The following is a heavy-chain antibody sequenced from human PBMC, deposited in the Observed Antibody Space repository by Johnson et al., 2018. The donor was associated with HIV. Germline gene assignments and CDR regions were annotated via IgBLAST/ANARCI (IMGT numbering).Heavy chain of an antibody. D-gene: IGHD3-3*01. CDR3: AKGRGYYAAFDI. Sequence: QVQLMESGGGVVQPGGSLRLSCVASGFTFSSYGMHWVRQAPGKGLEWVAFIRYDGTNEYYEDSVRGRFTISRDDSKNTMYLQMNSLRPEDTAVYYWAKGRGYYAAFDIWGQGTMVTVSS. V-gene: IGHV3-30*02. CDR2: IRYDGTNE. CDR1: GFTFSSYG. J-gene: IGHJ3*02.